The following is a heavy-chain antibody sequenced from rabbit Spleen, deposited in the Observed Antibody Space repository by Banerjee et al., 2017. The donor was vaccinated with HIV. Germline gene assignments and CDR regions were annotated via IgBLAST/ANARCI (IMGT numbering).Heavy chain of an antibody. D-gene: IGHD3-1*01. Sequence: QEQLVESGGDLVKPGASLTLTCTASGVSFSNNDYMCWVRQAPGKGLEWIASTNTGNSGLTGYASWAKGRFTISKTSSTTVTLQMTSLTVADTATYFCASEYVAGGYGLWGPGTLVTVS. CDR2: TNTGNSGLT. J-gene: IGHJ4*01. CDR3: ASEYVAGGYGL. CDR1: GVSFSNNDY. V-gene: IGHV1S45*01.